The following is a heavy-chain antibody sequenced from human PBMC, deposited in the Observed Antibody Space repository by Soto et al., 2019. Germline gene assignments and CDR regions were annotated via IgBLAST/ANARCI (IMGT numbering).Heavy chain of an antibody. V-gene: IGHV1-18*04. Sequence: ASVKVSCKASGYTFTSYGISWVRQAPGQGLEWMGWISAYNGNTNYAQKLQGRVTMTTDTSTSTAYMELRSLRSDDTGVKYYARGRDIAAAGIYYDYGMDVWGQGTTVTVSS. CDR2: ISAYNGNT. J-gene: IGHJ6*02. D-gene: IGHD6-13*01. CDR3: ARGRDIAAAGIYYDYGMDV. CDR1: GYTFTSYG.